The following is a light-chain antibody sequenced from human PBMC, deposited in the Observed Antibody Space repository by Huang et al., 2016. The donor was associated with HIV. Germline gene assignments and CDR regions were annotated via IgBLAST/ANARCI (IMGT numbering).Light chain of an antibody. J-gene: IGKJ1*01. V-gene: IGKV3-11*01. CDR3: QQRSIWPWT. Sequence: EIVLTQSPATLSLSPGERATLSCRASQNVSSYLAWYQHKPGQAPRLLIYDASNRATGIPARFSGSGSGTDFTLTISSLEPEDFAVYYCQQRSIWPWTFGQGTKVEIK. CDR2: DAS. CDR1: QNVSSY.